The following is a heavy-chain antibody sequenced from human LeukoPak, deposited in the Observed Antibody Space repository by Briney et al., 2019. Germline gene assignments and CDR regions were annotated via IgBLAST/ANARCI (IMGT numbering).Heavy chain of an antibody. CDR1: GGSISSSSYY. D-gene: IGHD5-24*01. CDR2: IYYSGST. Sequence: SETLSLTCTVSGGSISSSSYYWGWIRQPPGKGLEWIGSIYYSGSTYYNPSLKSRVTISVDTSKNQFSLKLSSVTAADTAVYYCAGHYLDGYNFAFDIWGQGTMVTVSS. V-gene: IGHV4-39*01. J-gene: IGHJ3*02. CDR3: AGHYLDGYNFAFDI.